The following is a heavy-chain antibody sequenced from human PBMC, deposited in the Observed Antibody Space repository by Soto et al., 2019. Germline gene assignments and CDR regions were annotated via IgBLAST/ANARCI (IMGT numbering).Heavy chain of an antibody. D-gene: IGHD6-19*01. CDR1: AFTFSSYA. V-gene: IGHV3-23*01. J-gene: IGHJ4*02. CDR3: SIHPLSSSSGWRFDY. CDR2: VSGSGDST. Sequence: EGSLILSCAASAFTFSSYAMSWVRQAPGKGLEWVSAVSGSGDSTYYADSVRGRFTISRDNSKNTLYLQMNSLRAEDTAVYYCSIHPLSSSSGWRFDYWGQGTLVTVSS.